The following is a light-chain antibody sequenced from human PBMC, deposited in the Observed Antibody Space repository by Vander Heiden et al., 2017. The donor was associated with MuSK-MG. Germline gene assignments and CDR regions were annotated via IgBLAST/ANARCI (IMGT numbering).Light chain of an antibody. CDR2: DAS. CDR3: QQYNSYPPYT. Sequence: DIQMTQSPSTLFASVGDRVTITCRASQNIVTWLAWYQQKPGKAPKLLIYDASSLESGVPSRFSGSGSGTEFTITISSLQPDDFATYYCQQYNSYPPYTFGQGTKLEIK. CDR1: QNIVTW. J-gene: IGKJ2*01. V-gene: IGKV1-5*01.